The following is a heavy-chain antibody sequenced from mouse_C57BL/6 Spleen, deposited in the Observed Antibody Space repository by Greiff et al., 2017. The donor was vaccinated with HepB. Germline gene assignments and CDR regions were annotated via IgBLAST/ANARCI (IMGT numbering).Heavy chain of an antibody. CDR2: INPYNGDT. Sequence: LVESGPELVKPGDSVKISCKASGYSFTGYFMNWVMQSHGKSLEWIGRINPYNGDTFYNQKFKGKATLTVDKSSSTAHMELRSLTSEDSAVYYCARGDYDGYYFDYWGQGTTLTVSS. CDR1: GYSFTGYF. CDR3: ARGDYDGYYFDY. D-gene: IGHD2-4*01. J-gene: IGHJ2*01. V-gene: IGHV1-20*01.